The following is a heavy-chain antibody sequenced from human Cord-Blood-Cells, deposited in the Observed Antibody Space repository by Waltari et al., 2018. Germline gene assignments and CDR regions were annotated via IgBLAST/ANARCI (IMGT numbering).Heavy chain of an antibody. J-gene: IGHJ4*02. CDR2: ISYDGSNK. CDR3: AKVDSGSYYAGGY. V-gene: IGHV3-30*18. D-gene: IGHD1-26*01. Sequence: QVQLVESGGGVVQPGRSLRLSCAASGFTFRSYGMPWVRQAPGKGLEWVAVISYDGSNKYYADSVKGRFTISRDNSKNTLYLQMNSLRAEDTAVYYCAKVDSGSYYAGGYWGQGTLVTVSS. CDR1: GFTFRSYG.